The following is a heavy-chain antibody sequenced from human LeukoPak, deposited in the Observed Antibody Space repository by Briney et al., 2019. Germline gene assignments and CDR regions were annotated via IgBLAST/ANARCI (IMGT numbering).Heavy chain of an antibody. J-gene: IGHJ5*02. CDR1: GYTFTCFR. V-gene: IGHV1-18*01. CDR3: ARMVAAAGLNWFDP. D-gene: IGHD6-13*01. Sequence: GASVKVSCKASGYTFTCFRISGVRQAPGQQREGMGLSSAYNGNTTYAQKLQGRVTMTTDTSTSTAYMELRSLRSDDPAVYYCARMVAAAGLNWFDPWGRGTLVTVSS. CDR2: SSAYNGNT.